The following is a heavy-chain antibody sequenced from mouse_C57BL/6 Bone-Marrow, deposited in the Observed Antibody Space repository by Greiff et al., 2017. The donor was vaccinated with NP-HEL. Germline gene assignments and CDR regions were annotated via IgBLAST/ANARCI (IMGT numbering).Heavy chain of an antibody. V-gene: IGHV1-81*01. J-gene: IGHJ2*01. D-gene: IGHD3-3*01. CDR2: IYPRSGNT. CDR1: GYTFTSYG. CDR3: ARLRAGLDY. Sequence: VHLVESGAELARPGASVKLSCKASGYTFTSYGISWVKQRTGQGLEWIGEIYPRSGNTYYNEKFKGKATLTADKSSSTAYMELRSLTSEDSAVYFCARLRAGLDYWGQGTTLTVSS.